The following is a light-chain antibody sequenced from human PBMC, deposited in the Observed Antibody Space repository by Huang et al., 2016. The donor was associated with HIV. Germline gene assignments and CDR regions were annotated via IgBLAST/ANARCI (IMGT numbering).Light chain of an antibody. Sequence: ETVMTQSPVTLSVSPGDRASLSCRSSQIVSSHLAWYQQKPGQAPRLLMYASSTRDTGVPVRFSGSGAGTEFTLTISTLQSEDSAVYYCQQYNDFRSTFGPGTRVEIK. CDR1: QIVSSH. CDR3: QQYNDFRST. CDR2: ASS. J-gene: IGKJ3*01. V-gene: IGKV3-15*01.